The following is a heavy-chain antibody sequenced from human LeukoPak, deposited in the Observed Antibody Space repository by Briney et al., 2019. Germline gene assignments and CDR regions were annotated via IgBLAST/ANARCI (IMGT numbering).Heavy chain of an antibody. CDR2: ISWNGGST. CDR1: GFTFDDYG. D-gene: IGHD3-10*01. V-gene: IGHV3-20*01. J-gene: IGHJ3*02. Sequence: PGGSLRLSCEGSGFTFDDYGMSWVRQAPGEGLEWVSGISWNGGSTGYADSVKGRFTISRDNAKNSLYLQMNSLRAEDTAFYQCARDRTMVRGVMGDAFDIWGQGTMVTVSS. CDR3: ARDRTMVRGVMGDAFDI.